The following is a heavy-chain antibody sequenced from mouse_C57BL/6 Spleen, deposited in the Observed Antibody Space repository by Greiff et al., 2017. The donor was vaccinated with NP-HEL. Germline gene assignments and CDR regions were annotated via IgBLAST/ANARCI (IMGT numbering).Heavy chain of an antibody. V-gene: IGHV1-42*01. D-gene: IGHD4-1*01. J-gene: IGHJ4*01. Sequence: EVQLQQSGPELVKPGASVKISCKASGYSFTGYYMNWVKQSPEKSLEWIGEINPSTGGTTYNQKFKAKATLTVDKSSSTAYMQLKSLTSEDSAVYYCARDLGLYAMDYWGQGTSVTVSS. CDR1: GYSFTGYY. CDR2: INPSTGGT. CDR3: ARDLGLYAMDY.